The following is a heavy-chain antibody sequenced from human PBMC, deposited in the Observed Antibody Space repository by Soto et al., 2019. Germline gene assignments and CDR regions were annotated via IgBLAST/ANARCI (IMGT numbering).Heavy chain of an antibody. J-gene: IGHJ4*02. V-gene: IGHV3-23*01. Sequence: PGGSLRLSCAASGFTFSSYAMHWVRQAPGKGLEWVSSISGSGDSTYYADSVKGRFTISRDNSKNTLYLQMNSLRAEDKAVYYCAKGSLTTGYWGQGTLVTVSS. CDR2: ISGSGDST. CDR3: AKGSLTTGY. CDR1: GFTFSSYA.